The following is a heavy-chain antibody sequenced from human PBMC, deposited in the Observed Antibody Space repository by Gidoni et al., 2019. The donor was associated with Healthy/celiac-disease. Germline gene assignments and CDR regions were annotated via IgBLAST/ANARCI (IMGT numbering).Heavy chain of an antibody. Sequence: EVQLVESGGGLVQPGGSLRLSCAASGFTFSSYAMHWVRQAPGKGLEYVSAISSNGGSTYYANSVKGRFTISRDNSKNTLYLQMGSLRAEDMAVYYCARDSGWYYFDYWGQGTLVTVSS. CDR2: ISSNGGST. V-gene: IGHV3-64*01. D-gene: IGHD6-19*01. CDR1: GFTFSSYA. CDR3: ARDSGWYYFDY. J-gene: IGHJ4*02.